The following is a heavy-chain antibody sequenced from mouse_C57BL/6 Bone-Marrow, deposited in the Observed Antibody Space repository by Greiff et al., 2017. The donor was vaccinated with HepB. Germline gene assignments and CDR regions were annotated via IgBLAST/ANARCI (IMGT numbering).Heavy chain of an antibody. CDR2: IWRGGST. V-gene: IGHV2-5*01. CDR1: GFSLTSYG. CDR3: AISPYYYGSRPFAY. D-gene: IGHD1-1*01. J-gene: IGHJ3*01. Sequence: VQLQQSGPGLVQPSQSLSITCTVSGFSLTSYGVHWVRQSPGKGLEWLGVIWRGGSTDYNAAFMSRLSITKDNSKSQVFFKMNSLQADDTAIYYCAISPYYYGSRPFAYWGQGTLVTVSA.